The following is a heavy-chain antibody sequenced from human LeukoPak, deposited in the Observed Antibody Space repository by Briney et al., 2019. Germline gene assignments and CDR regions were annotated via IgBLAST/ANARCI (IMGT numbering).Heavy chain of an antibody. D-gene: IGHD6-19*01. CDR3: ARGEHSSGWDLRYYFDY. J-gene: IGHJ4*02. CDR1: GGSFSGYD. V-gene: IGHV4-34*01. Sequence: SETLSLTCAVSGGSFSGYDWSWIRQPPGKGLEWIGEINHSGSTNYNPSLKSRVTISVDTSKNQFSLKLSSVTAADTAVYYCARGEHSSGWDLRYYFDYWGQGTLVTVSS. CDR2: INHSGST.